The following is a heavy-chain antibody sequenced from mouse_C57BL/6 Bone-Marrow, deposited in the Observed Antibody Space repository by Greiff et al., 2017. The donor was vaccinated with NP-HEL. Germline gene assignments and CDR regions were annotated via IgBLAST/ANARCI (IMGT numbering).Heavy chain of an antibody. D-gene: IGHD2-5*01. CDR3: ARDSYYSNSYYYAMDY. J-gene: IGHJ4*01. V-gene: IGHV1-69*01. Sequence: QVQLQQPGAELVMPGASVKLSCKASGYTFTSYWMHWVKQRPGQGLEWIGEIDPSDSYTNYNQKFQGKSTLTVDKSSSTAYMQLSSLTSEDSAVYYCARDSYYSNSYYYAMDYWGQGTSVTVSS. CDR2: IDPSDSYT. CDR1: GYTFTSYW.